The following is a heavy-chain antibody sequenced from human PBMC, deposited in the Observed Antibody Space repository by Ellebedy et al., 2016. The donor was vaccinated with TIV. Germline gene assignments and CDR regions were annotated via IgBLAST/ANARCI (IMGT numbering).Heavy chain of an antibody. Sequence: GESLKISCAASGFRFAGQAMSWVRQAQGKGLEWVSSITGSGDKTYYRNSVRGRFSISRDNSRDTLYLDMNILRGEDTALYSWARSAGDSSGWFVSWGQGTVVIVSS. J-gene: IGHJ5*01. D-gene: IGHD3-22*01. V-gene: IGHV3-23*01. CDR1: GFRFAGQA. CDR3: ARSAGDSSGWFVS. CDR2: ITGSGDKT.